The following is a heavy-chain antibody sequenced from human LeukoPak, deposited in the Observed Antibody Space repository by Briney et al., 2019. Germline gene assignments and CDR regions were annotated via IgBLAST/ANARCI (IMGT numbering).Heavy chain of an antibody. J-gene: IGHJ4*02. V-gene: IGHV3-48*03. CDR3: TREPTYRAFDY. CDR2: ISSSGNTV. Sequence: GGSLRLSCVVSGLTFSSYEMNWVRQAPGKGLEWVSHISSSGNTVYYADSVKGRFTVSRDNAKNSLYLQMNSLRAEDTAVYYCTREPTYRAFDYWGQGTLVTVSS. CDR1: GLTFSSYE. D-gene: IGHD1-26*01.